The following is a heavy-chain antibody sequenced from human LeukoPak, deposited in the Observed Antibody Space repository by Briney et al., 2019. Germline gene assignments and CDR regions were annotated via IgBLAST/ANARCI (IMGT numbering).Heavy chain of an antibody. J-gene: IGHJ4*02. CDR1: GGSISSSSYY. D-gene: IGHD3-22*01. CDR3: ARPGYYDSSGSYPTGFDY. V-gene: IGHV4-39*01. CDR2: IYYSGST. Sequence: SETLSLTCTVSGGSISSSSYYWGWIRQPPGKGLEWIGSIYYSGSTYYNPSLKSRVTISVDTSKNQFSLKLSSVTAADTAVYYCARPGYYDSSGSYPTGFDYWGQGTLVTVSS.